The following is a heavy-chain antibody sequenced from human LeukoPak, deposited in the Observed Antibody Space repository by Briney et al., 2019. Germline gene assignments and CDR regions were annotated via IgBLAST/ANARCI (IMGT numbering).Heavy chain of an antibody. CDR2: IYTSGST. D-gene: IGHD6-19*01. J-gene: IGHJ4*02. CDR3: ARASSGWNRFDY. CDR1: GGSISSGSYY. Sequence: SEALSLTCTVSGGSISSGSYYWSWLRQPAGKGLEWIVRIYTSGSTHYNPSLKSQVTISVDTSKSQFSLELSSVTAADTAVYYCARASSGWNRFDYWGQGTLVTVSS. V-gene: IGHV4-61*02.